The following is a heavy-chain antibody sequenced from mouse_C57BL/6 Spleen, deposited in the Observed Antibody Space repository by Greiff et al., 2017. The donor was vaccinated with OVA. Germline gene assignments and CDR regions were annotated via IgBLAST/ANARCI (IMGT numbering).Heavy chain of an antibody. Sequence: QVQLKESGPELVKPGASVKLSCKASGYTFTSYDINWVKQRPGQGLEWIGWIYPRDGSTKYNEKFKGKATLTVDTSSSTAYMELHSLTSEDSAVYFCARGFYYGNYWYFDVWGTGTTVTVSS. V-gene: IGHV1-85*01. D-gene: IGHD2-1*01. J-gene: IGHJ1*03. CDR2: IYPRDGST. CDR1: GYTFTSYD. CDR3: ARGFYYGNYWYFDV.